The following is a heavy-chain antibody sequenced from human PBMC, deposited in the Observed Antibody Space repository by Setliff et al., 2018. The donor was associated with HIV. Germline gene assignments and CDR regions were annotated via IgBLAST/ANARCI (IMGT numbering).Heavy chain of an antibody. Sequence: ASETLSLTCTVSGGLVTSLYWSWIRQPPGGGLEWIGYIYFTGSYYYNPSLKSRVTMSPDTSKNQFSLKLTSVTAADTAMYYCARQSAATPDWIAPWGQGTLVTVS. CDR2: IYFTGSY. D-gene: IGHD2-15*01. V-gene: IGHV4-59*08. J-gene: IGHJ5*02. CDR3: ARQSAATPDWIAP. CDR1: GGLVTSLY.